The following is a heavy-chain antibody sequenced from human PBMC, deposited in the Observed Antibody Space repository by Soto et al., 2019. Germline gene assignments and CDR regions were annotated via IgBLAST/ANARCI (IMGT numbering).Heavy chain of an antibody. CDR3: ARDFAYFDS. V-gene: IGHV4-61*01. CDR2: VYHTGGT. CDR1: GGSFKSGSYS. D-gene: IGHD3-3*01. J-gene: IGHJ4*02. Sequence: SATLSLTCPVSGGSFKSGSYSWSWIRQPPGKGLEWIGYVYHTGGTSYNPSLKSRISISMDTSKNQFSLNLDSVTAADTAVYFCARDFAYFDSWGQGTLVTVSS.